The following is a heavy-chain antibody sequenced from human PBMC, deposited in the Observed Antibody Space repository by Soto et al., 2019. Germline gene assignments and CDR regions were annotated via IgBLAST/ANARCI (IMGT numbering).Heavy chain of an antibody. V-gene: IGHV3-74*03. Sequence: XGSLRLSCAAAGFTFSAYWMNWVRQAPGKGLVWVSRISSDGRTTTYTDSVKGRFTISRDNAKNTLSLQMNSLRAEDTAVYYCTREGGDYWGQGTLVTVSS. CDR3: TREGGDY. D-gene: IGHD3-16*01. J-gene: IGHJ4*02. CDR2: ISSDGRTT. CDR1: GFTFSAYW.